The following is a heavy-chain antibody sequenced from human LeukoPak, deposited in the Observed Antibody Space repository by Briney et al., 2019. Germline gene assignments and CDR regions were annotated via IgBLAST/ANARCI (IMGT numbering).Heavy chain of an antibody. V-gene: IGHV3-23*01. CDR3: AKDQARDYARCGCGTHFF. CDR1: GLTFSSSA. CDR2: ISGSSCYR. J-gene: IGHJ4*02. D-gene: IGHD3-16*01. Sequence: GGSLRLSCAASGLTFSSSAMSWVRQAPGKGRQWVSSISGSSCYRQYADSVKGRFTISRDNSQNTLYLLMNSLRAEDTATYYCAKDQARDYARCGCGTHFFWGQGTLVTVSS.